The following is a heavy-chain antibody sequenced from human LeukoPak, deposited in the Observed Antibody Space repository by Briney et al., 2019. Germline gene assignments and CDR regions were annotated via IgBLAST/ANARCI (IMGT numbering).Heavy chain of an antibody. Sequence: ASVKVSCKVSGYTLTELSMHWVRQAPGKWLEWMGGFDPEDGETIYAQKFQGRVTMTEDTSTDTAYMELSSLRSEDTAVYYCATGPRVVAGPVDYWGQGTLVTVSS. D-gene: IGHD2-15*01. V-gene: IGHV1-24*01. CDR3: ATGPRVVAGPVDY. CDR2: FDPEDGET. CDR1: GYTLTELS. J-gene: IGHJ4*02.